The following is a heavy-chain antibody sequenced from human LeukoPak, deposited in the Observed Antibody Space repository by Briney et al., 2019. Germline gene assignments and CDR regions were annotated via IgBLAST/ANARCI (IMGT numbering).Heavy chain of an antibody. D-gene: IGHD6-6*01. Sequence: PGGSLRLSCAASGFTFRNYALSWVRQAPGKGLGWVAAISANGGDTYYADSVKGLFTISRDNAKNTLYLLIHSLTAEDTAVYYCARDSTSSSFEYFQNWGQGTLVTVSS. V-gene: IGHV3-23*01. J-gene: IGHJ1*01. CDR1: GFTFRNYA. CDR2: ISANGGDT. CDR3: ARDSTSSSFEYFQN.